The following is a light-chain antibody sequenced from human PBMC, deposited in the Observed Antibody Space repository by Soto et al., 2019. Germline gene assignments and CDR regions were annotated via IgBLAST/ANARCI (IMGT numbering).Light chain of an antibody. CDR1: QSLLHSNGYNY. CDR3: MQALQTPLT. V-gene: IGKV2-28*01. Sequence: DIVMTQSPLSLPVTPGEPASISCRSSQSLLHSNGYNYLDWYLQRPGQSPQLLIYLGSNRASGVPDRFSGSGLGTDFTLKISRVEAEDVGVYYCMQALQTPLTFGQGTKV. J-gene: IGKJ1*01. CDR2: LGS.